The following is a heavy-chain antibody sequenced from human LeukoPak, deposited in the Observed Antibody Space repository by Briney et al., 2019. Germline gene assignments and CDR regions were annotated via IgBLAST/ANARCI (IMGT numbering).Heavy chain of an antibody. J-gene: IGHJ4*02. Sequence: EASVKVSCKASGYTFTSYYIHWVRQAPGQGLEWMGVINPSGGSTNYAQKFQGRVTMTRDTSTSTVYMELSSLRSEDTAVYYCARDLKRQDVAPIDKATTGDGDYWGQGTLVTVSS. D-gene: IGHD5-24*01. CDR2: INPSGGST. CDR3: ARDLKRQDVAPIDKATTGDGDY. V-gene: IGHV1-46*01. CDR1: GYTFTSYY.